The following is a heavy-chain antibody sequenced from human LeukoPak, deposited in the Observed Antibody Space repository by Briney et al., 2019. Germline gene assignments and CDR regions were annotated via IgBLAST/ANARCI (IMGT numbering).Heavy chain of an antibody. D-gene: IGHD3-22*01. CDR3: ARDPIYYDSSGLDY. CDR1: GFTFSSYG. Sequence: PGGTLRLSCAASGFTFSSYGMHWVRQAPGKGLEWVAVISYDGSNKYYADSVKGRFTISRDNSKNTLYLQMNSLRAEDTAVYYCARDPIYYDSSGLDYWGQGTLVTVSS. J-gene: IGHJ4*02. CDR2: ISYDGSNK. V-gene: IGHV3-30*12.